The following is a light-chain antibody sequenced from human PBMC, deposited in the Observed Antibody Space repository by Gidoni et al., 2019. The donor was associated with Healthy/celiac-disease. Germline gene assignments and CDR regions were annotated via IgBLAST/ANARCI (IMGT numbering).Light chain of an antibody. Sequence: QSALTQPRSVSGSPGQSVTISCTGTSSDGGGYNYVSWYQQHPGKAPKLMIYDVSKRPSGVPDRFSGSKSGNTASLTISGLQAEDEADYYCCSYAGSSTFVFGGGTKLTVL. CDR2: DVS. J-gene: IGLJ2*01. V-gene: IGLV2-11*01. CDR1: SSDGGGYNY. CDR3: CSYAGSSTFV.